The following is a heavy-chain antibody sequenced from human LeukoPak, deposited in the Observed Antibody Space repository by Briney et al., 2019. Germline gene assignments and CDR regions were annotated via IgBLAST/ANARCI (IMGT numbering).Heavy chain of an antibody. CDR1: DGSIRTYY. V-gene: IGHV4-59*03. CDR3: ATNKDWAEAD. CDR2: IYYRGDI. D-gene: IGHD3/OR15-3a*01. Sequence: SETLSLTCSVSDGSIRTYYWSWIRQSPGQGLEWIGNIYYRGDINYNPSLKSRVIISIDTSKNQFTLKVTSLTAADTAVYYCATNKDWAEADWGQGTLVIVSS. J-gene: IGHJ4*02.